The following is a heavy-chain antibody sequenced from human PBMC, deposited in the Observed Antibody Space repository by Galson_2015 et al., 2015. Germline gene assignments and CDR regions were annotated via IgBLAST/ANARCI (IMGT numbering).Heavy chain of an antibody. CDR2: ISYDGSSD. Sequence: SLRLSCAASGFIFSSYAMTWVRQAPGKGLEWVAVISYDGSSDHYGDSVKGRFTLSRDNSENTLHLQMNNLRTEDTAMYYCAKDGRPLRGYSAYPSPNYFFDYWGQGTLVTVSS. J-gene: IGHJ4*02. CDR1: GFIFSSYA. CDR3: AKDGRPLRGYSAYPSPNYFFDY. V-gene: IGHV3-30*04. D-gene: IGHD5-12*01.